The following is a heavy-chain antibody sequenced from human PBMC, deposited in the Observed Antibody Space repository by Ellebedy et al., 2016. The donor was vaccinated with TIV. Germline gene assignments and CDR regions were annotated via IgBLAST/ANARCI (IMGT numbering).Heavy chain of an antibody. J-gene: IGHJ4*02. CDR1: AGAISNYY. CDR3: ARDPRYYDTTGDY. CDR2: IYSSGST. D-gene: IGHD3-22*01. V-gene: IGHV4-4*07. Sequence: MPSETLSLTCTVSAGAISNYYWIWFRQPAGKGLEYIGRIYSSGSTNYNPSLKSRITMSIDASKNQFSLKLSSVTAADTAVYYCARDPRYYDTTGDYWGRGTLVTVSS.